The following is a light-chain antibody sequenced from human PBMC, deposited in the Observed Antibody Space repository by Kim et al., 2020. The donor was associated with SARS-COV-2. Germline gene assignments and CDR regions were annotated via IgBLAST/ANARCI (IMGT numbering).Light chain of an antibody. CDR3: QQYGASPLYT. CDR2: DTS. Sequence: ESVLTQSPGTLSVSPGERVTLSCRASQIIISNYLAWYQQKPGQAPRLLIYDTSNRATGIPDRFSGSGSGTDFTLTINRLEPGDVAVYYCQQYGASPLYTFGQGTKLEI. CDR1: QIIISNY. J-gene: IGKJ2*01. V-gene: IGKV3-20*01.